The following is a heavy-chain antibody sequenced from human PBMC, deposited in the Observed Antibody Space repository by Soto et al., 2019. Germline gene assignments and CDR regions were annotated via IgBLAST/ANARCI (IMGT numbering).Heavy chain of an antibody. CDR2: ISAYNGNT. Sequence: QVQLVQSGAEVKKPGASVKVSCKASGYTFTSYGISWVRQAPGQGLEWMGWISAYNGNTNYAQKLQDRVTMTTDAPTSTAYMELRSLRSDDTAVYYSAREDDYDILTSYSIIHYYYGMDVWGQGTTVTVSS. D-gene: IGHD3-9*01. CDR3: AREDDYDILTSYSIIHYYYGMDV. V-gene: IGHV1-18*01. J-gene: IGHJ6*02. CDR1: GYTFTSYG.